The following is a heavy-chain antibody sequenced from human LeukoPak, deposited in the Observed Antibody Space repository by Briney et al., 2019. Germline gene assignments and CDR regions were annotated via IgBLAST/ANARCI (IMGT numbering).Heavy chain of an antibody. V-gene: IGHV3-23*01. CDR3: AKSYYYGSGRLDDAFDI. D-gene: IGHD3-10*01. J-gene: IGHJ3*02. CDR2: ISKSGDST. CDR1: GFTFSSYS. Sequence: GGSLRLSCAASGFTFSSYSMNWVRQAPGKGLEWVSAISKSGDSTYYADSVKGRFTISRDNSKNTLYLQMNSLRAEDTAVYYCAKSYYYGSGRLDDAFDIWGQGTMVTVSS.